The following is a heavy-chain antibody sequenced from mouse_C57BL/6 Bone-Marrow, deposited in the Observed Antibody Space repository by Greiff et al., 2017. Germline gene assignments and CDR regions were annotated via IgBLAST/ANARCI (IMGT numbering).Heavy chain of an antibody. Sequence: VQLQQSGPELVKPGASVKISCKASGYAFSSSWMNWVKQRPGKGLEWIGRIYPGDGDTNYNGKFKGKATLTADKSSSTAYMQLSSLTSEDSAVYFCARRDYGSGGYWYFDVWGTGTTVTVSA. CDR2: IYPGDGDT. D-gene: IGHD1-1*01. CDR1: GYAFSSSW. CDR3: ARRDYGSGGYWYFDV. V-gene: IGHV1-82*01. J-gene: IGHJ1*03.